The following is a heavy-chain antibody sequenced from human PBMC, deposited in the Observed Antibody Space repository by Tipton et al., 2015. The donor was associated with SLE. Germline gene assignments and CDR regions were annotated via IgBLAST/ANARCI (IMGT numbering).Heavy chain of an antibody. Sequence: TLSLTCTVSGGSISSYYWGWFRQPPGKGLEWIGSIYYSGSTYYNPSLKSRVTISVDTSKNQFSLKLSSVTAADTAVYYCARHSPSSGWFDPWGQGTLVTVSS. CDR2: IYYSGST. CDR3: ARHSPSSGWFDP. CDR1: GGSISSYY. V-gene: IGHV4-39*01. J-gene: IGHJ5*02.